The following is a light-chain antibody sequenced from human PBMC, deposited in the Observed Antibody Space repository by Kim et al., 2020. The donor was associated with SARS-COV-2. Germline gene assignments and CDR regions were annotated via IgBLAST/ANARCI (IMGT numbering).Light chain of an antibody. CDR3: QQYDDWPPYT. CDR2: GAS. Sequence: EIVVTQSPATLSVSPGERATLSCRASQSVRSNLAWYQQKPGQAPRLLIYGASTRATGIPARFSGSGSGTEFTLTISSLQSEDSAIYYCQQYDDWPPYTFGQGTKLEI. J-gene: IGKJ2*01. V-gene: IGKV3-15*01. CDR1: QSVRSN.